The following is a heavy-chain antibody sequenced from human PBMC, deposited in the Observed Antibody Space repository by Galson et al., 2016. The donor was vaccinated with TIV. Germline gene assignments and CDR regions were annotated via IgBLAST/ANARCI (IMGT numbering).Heavy chain of an antibody. D-gene: IGHD6-19*01. CDR1: GFTFSSYA. Sequence: SLRLSCAASGFTFSSYAMSWVRQAPGKGLEWISDISGISPSGGSTHYADSVKGRFTISRDNSKNTLFLEMNALTVEDTGVYYCAKDRSYSSDSSFYYYAMDVWDQGTAVTVSS. CDR2: ISGISPSGGST. V-gene: IGHV3-23*01. J-gene: IGHJ6*02. CDR3: AKDRSYSSDSSFYYYAMDV.